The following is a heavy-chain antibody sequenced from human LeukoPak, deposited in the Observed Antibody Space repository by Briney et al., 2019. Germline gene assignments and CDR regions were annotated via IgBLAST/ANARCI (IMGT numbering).Heavy chain of an antibody. CDR1: GFTFSTYS. CDR2: VSSDSHFI. Sequence: GGSLRLSCAGTGFTFSTYSMNWVRQTPDKGLEWVSSVSSDSHFIFYADSVEGRFTISRDNANNSLYLEINSLRPEDTAVYYCARASYCSSSSCYRFDYWGQGTLITVSS. D-gene: IGHD2-2*01. V-gene: IGHV3-21*06. J-gene: IGHJ4*02. CDR3: ARASYCSSSSCYRFDY.